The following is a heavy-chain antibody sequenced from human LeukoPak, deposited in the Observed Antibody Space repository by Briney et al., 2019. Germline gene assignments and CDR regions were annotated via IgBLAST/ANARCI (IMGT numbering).Heavy chain of an antibody. V-gene: IGHV3-23*01. D-gene: IGHD3-10*01. J-gene: IGHJ4*02. CDR2: ISASGGST. Sequence: GGSLSLSCAASGFTFTNYAMSWVRQAPGKGLEWVSAISASGGSTFYADSVKGRFTISRDNAKNTVFLQMSSLRAEDTALYYCARKSASGNYPLDYWGQGTLVTVSS. CDR3: ARKSASGNYPLDY. CDR1: GFTFTNYA.